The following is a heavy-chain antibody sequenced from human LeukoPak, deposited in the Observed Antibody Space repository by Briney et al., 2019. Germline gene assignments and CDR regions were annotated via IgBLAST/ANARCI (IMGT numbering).Heavy chain of an antibody. CDR2: INPNSGGT. D-gene: IGHD3-22*01. CDR1: GFTFSDYY. J-gene: IGHJ3*02. V-gene: IGHV1-2*02. Sequence: GASVKVSCKASGFTFSDYYIHWIRQAPGQGLEWVGWINPNSGGTNYGQNVRGRVTMTRDTSISTAFMDLTRLRSDDTAVYYCARVRYDRSGDPFDIWGQGTMVTVSS. CDR3: ARVRYDRSGDPFDI.